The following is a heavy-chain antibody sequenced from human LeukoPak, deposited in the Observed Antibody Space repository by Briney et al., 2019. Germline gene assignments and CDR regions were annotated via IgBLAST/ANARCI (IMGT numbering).Heavy chain of an antibody. V-gene: IGHV4-39*07. CDR1: GGSISSSSHY. CDR2: IYYSGST. CDR3: ARLPIWGSNAFDI. D-gene: IGHD7-27*01. Sequence: SETLSLTCIVSGGSISSSSHYWGWIRQPPGKGLEWIGSIYYSGSTYYNPSLKSRVTISVDTSKNQFSLKLSSVTAADTAVYYCARLPIWGSNAFDIWGQGTMVTVSS. J-gene: IGHJ3*02.